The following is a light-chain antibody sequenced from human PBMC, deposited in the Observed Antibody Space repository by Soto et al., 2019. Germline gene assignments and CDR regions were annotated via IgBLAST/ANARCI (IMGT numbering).Light chain of an antibody. V-gene: IGKV3-20*01. CDR2: GAS. CDR1: QSIGSSF. CDR3: QEYGTSPYVT. J-gene: IGKJ4*01. Sequence: EIVLTQSPGTLSLSPGERATLSCRASQSIGSSFLAWYQQKPGQAPRLLIYGASSRATGIPDRFSGSGSGTDFTLFISRLEPEDFAVYYCQEYGTSPYVTFGGGTKVEIK.